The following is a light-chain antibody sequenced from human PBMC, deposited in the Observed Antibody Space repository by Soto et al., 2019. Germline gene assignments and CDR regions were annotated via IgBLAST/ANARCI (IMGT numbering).Light chain of an antibody. CDR3: QQRSDSPSS. CDR1: QRVGSY. J-gene: IGKJ4*01. CDR2: DAS. Sequence: EIVFTQSPATLSLSPGDRATLSCRASQRVGSYLGCYQQRPGQAPRLLNYDASNSDTGIPARFSGSGSGTAFSLPISSLEPEAFVVYYRQQRSDSPSSFGGGTKVETK. V-gene: IGKV3-11*01.